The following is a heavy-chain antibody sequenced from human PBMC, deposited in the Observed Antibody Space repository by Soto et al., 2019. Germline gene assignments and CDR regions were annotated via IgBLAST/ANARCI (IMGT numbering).Heavy chain of an antibody. CDR2: TYYRSRFFS. D-gene: IGHD3-10*01. CDR3: VRDRYSSSGWFDP. J-gene: IGHJ5*02. CDR1: GDSVSSYSAA. V-gene: IGHV6-1*01. Sequence: SQTLPLTCAISGDSVSSYSAAWNWIRQSPSGGLEWLGRTYYRSRFFSDYAESVKSRIIINPDTSKNQFSLQLKSVTPEDTAVYYCVRDRYSSSGWFDPWGQGTLVTVSS.